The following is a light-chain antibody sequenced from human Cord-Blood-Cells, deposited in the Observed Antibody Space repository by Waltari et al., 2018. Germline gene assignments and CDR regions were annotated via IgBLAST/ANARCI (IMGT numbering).Light chain of an antibody. CDR2: DVS. J-gene: IGLJ3*02. V-gene: IGLV2-14*01. CDR1: SSNIGSNY. Sequence: QSVLTQPPSASGTPGQRVTISCSGSSSNIGSNYVYWYQQHPGKAPKLMIYDVSKRPSGVSNRFSGSKSGNTASLTISGLQAEDEADYYCSSYTSSSTLFGGGTKLTVL. CDR3: SSYTSSSTL.